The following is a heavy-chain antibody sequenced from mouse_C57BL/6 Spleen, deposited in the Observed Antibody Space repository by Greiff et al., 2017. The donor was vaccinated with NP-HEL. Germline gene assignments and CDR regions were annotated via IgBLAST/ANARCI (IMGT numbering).Heavy chain of an antibody. V-gene: IGHV1-7*01. CDR1: GYTFTSYW. CDR3: EREETGTVFAY. D-gene: IGHD4-1*01. J-gene: IGHJ3*01. CDR2: INPCSGYT. Sequence: VQLVESGAELAKPGASVKLSCKASGYTFTSYWMHWVKQRPGQGLEWIGYINPCSGYTTYNQKFTGKATLTADKSSSTAYMQLSSLTYEDSAVYYCEREETGTVFAYWGQGTLVTVSA.